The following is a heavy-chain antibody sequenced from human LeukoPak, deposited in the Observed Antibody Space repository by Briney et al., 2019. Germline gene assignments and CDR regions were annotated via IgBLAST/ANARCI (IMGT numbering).Heavy chain of an antibody. J-gene: IGHJ5*02. Sequence: PSETLSLTCTVSGYSISSGYYWGWIRQPPGKGLEWIGSIYHSGSTYYNPSLKSRVTISVDTSKNQFSLKLSSVTAADTAVYYCARGGTATPNNWFDPWGQGTLVTVSS. CDR3: ARGGTATPNNWFDP. V-gene: IGHV4-38-2*02. D-gene: IGHD2-15*01. CDR2: IYHSGST. CDR1: GYSISSGYY.